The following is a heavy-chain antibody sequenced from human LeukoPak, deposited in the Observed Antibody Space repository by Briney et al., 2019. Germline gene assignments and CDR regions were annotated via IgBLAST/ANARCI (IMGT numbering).Heavy chain of an antibody. J-gene: IGHJ5*02. V-gene: IGHV4-61*01. CDR3: ARAMPFDP. Sequence: SETLSLTCTVSGGSISSSSYYWSWIRQPPGKGLEWIGYIYYSGSTNYNPSLKSRVTISVDTSKNQFSLKLSSVTAADTAVYYCARAMPFDPWGQGTLVTVSS. D-gene: IGHD2-2*01. CDR1: GGSISSSSYY. CDR2: IYYSGST.